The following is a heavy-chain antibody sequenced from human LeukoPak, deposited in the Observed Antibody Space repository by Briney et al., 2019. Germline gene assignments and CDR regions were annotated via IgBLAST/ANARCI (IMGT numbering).Heavy chain of an antibody. D-gene: IGHD6-6*01. CDR3: ARSSVSAYAFDI. CDR2: INWNGGST. CDR1: GFTFDDYG. J-gene: IGHJ3*02. V-gene: IGHV3-20*04. Sequence: GGSLRLSCAASGFTFDDYGMSWVRQGPGKGLEWVSGINWNGGSTVYADSVKGRFTISRDNAKKSLYLQMNSLRAEDTALYYCARSSVSAYAFDIWGQGTMVTVSS.